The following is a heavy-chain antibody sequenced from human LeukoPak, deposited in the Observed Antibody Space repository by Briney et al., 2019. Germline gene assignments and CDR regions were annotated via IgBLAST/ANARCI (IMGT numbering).Heavy chain of an antibody. D-gene: IGHD2-15*01. Sequence: GESLQISCKGSGYSFTNNWIGWVRQMPGKGQEWMGITYPGDSNTRYSPSFQGQVTISADKSISSAYLQWSSLKASDTAMYYCVRSPACSSGTCYPNWFDPWGQGTLVTVSS. J-gene: IGHJ5*02. CDR2: TYPGDSNT. CDR1: GYSFTNNW. V-gene: IGHV5-51*01. CDR3: VRSPACSSGTCYPNWFDP.